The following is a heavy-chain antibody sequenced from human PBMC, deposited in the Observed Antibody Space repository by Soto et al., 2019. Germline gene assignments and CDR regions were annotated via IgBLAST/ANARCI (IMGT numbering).Heavy chain of an antibody. CDR2: IIPIFGTA. Sequence: QVQLVQSGAEVKKPGSSVKVSCKASGGTFSSYSINWVRQATGQVLEWMGEIIPIFGTANYAQKFQGRVTITADESTMTAYMELSSLRSEDTAVYYCARDGGRHSGGIDYWGQGTLVTVSS. CDR3: ARDGGRHSGGIDY. J-gene: IGHJ4*02. V-gene: IGHV1-69*01. CDR1: GGTFSSYS. D-gene: IGHD1-26*01.